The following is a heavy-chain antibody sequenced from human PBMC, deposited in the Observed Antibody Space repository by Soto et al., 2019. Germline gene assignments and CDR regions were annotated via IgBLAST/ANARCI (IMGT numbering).Heavy chain of an antibody. CDR1: GYTXTSYG. CDR2: ISAYNGNT. Sequence: ASVKVSCKASGYTXTSYGISWVRXAPGQGLEWMGWISAYNGNTNYAQKFEDRVTMTTATSTNTVFLELRSLKSDDTAIYYCARDRLRGYDSSGFYSWGQGTMVTVS. J-gene: IGHJ4*02. CDR3: ARDRLRGYDSSGFYS. V-gene: IGHV1-18*01. D-gene: IGHD3-22*01.